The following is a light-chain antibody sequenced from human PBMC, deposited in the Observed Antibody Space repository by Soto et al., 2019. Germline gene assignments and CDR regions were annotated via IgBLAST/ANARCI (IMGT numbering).Light chain of an antibody. Sequence: QSALTQPASVSGSPGQSITISCTGTSNDVGGYNLVSWYQQHPGKVPKLIIYEGNKRPSGVSDRFSGSKSGNTASLTISALQAEDEADYSCCSFAGGATFVFGGGTKLPS. V-gene: IGLV2-23*03. CDR1: SNDVGGYNL. J-gene: IGLJ2*01. CDR3: CSFAGGATFV. CDR2: EGN.